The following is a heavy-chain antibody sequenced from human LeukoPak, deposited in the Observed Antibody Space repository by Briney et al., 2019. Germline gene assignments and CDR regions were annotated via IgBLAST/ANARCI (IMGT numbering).Heavy chain of an antibody. CDR1: GCTFSSYA. CDR2: FSGSGGST. CDR3: AKPRSAESPFDY. Sequence: GGSLRLSCAASGCTFSSYAMSWVRQAPGKGLEWVSGFSGSGGSTYYADSVQGRFTISRDNSKNTLYLQMNSLRAEDTAVYYCAKPRSAESPFDYWGQGTLVTVSS. J-gene: IGHJ4*02. V-gene: IGHV3-23*01. D-gene: IGHD3-3*01.